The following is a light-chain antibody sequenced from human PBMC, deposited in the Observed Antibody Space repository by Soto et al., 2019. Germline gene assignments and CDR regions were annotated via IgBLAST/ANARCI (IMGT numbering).Light chain of an antibody. CDR3: SSYTTISILV. V-gene: IGLV2-14*01. CDR1: SSDVGGYHY. J-gene: IGLJ3*02. CDR2: EVT. Sequence: QSVLAQPASVSGSPGQSITISCTGTSSDVGGYHYVSWYQHLPGKAPKLMIYEVTNRPSGVSNRFSGSKSGNTASLTISGLQAEDEADYYCSSYTTISILVFGGGTKVTVL.